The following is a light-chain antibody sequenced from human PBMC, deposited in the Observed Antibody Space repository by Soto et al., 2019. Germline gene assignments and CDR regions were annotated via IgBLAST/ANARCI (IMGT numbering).Light chain of an antibody. J-gene: IGKJ1*01. Sequence: DIQMTQSPSSLSASVGDRVTITCRASQSISSYLNWYQQKPGKAPKLLIYAASSSQSGVPSRFSGSGSGTDFTLTISSLQPEDFATYYCQQSYSTLTWTFGQGTKVEIK. CDR3: QQSYSTLTWT. CDR2: AAS. V-gene: IGKV1-39*01. CDR1: QSISSY.